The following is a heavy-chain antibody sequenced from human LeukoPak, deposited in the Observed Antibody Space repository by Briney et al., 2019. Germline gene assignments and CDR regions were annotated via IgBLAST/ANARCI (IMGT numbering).Heavy chain of an antibody. J-gene: IGHJ5*02. CDR3: ARDAGPSREFGGVIVNWFDP. CDR2: ISSSSSYI. V-gene: IGHV3-21*01. CDR1: GFTFSSYS. Sequence: GGSLRLSCAASGFTFSSYSMNWVRQAPVKVLEWVSSISSSSSYIYYADSVKGRFTISRDNAKNSLYLQMNSLRAEDTAVYYCARDAGPSREFGGVIVNWFDPWGQGTLVTVSS. D-gene: IGHD3-16*02.